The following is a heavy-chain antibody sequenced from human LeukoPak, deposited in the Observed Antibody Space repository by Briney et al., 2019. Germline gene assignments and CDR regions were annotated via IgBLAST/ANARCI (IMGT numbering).Heavy chain of an antibody. CDR1: GFTLSSYA. Sequence: PGGSLRLSCAASGFTLSSYAMHGAPDAPGKGLEGGAVISYDGSNKYYAHSVKGRFTISRDNSKNTLYLQMNSLRAEDTAVYYGARDPGRSYDILAGYPDFDYWGQGTLVTVSS. V-gene: IGHV3-30*04. D-gene: IGHD3-9*01. J-gene: IGHJ4*02. CDR3: ARDPGRSYDILAGYPDFDY. CDR2: ISYDGSNK.